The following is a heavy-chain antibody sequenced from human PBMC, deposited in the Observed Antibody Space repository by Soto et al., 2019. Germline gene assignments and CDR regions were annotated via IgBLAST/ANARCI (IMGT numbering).Heavy chain of an antibody. CDR3: ARGAGAGSGEYDC. V-gene: IGHV1-2*02. CDR1: GYTFTGYY. CDR2: INPNSGGT. J-gene: IGHJ4*02. Sequence: ASVKVSCKASGYTFTGYYMHWVRQAPGQGLEWMGWINPNSGGTNYAQKFQGRVTMTRDTSISTAYMELTRLRSDDTAVYYCARGAGAGSGEYDCWGRGTLVTVSS. D-gene: IGHD6-13*01.